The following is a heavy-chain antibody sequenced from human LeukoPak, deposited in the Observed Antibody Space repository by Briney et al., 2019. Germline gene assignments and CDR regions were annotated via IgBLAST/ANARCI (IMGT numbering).Heavy chain of an antibody. CDR2: ISSGASTI. CDR1: GFTFSSNS. J-gene: IGHJ6*03. V-gene: IGHV3-48*04. Sequence: GGSLRLSCVGSGFTFSSNSMYWVRQAPGKGLEWVSYISSGASTIYYADSVKGRFTISRDNAKSSLYLQMDSLRAEDTAVYYCARGSYYYYMDVWGKGTTVTVSS. CDR3: ARGSYYYYMDV.